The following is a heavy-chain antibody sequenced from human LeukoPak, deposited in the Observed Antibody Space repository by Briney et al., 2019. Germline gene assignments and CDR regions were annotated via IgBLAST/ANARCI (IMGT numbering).Heavy chain of an antibody. V-gene: IGHV4-34*01. J-gene: IGHJ1*01. D-gene: IGHD2-2*02. Sequence: GSLRLSCAASGFTFSSYAMSWIRQPPGKGLEWIGEINHSGSTNYNPSLKSRVTISVDTSKNQFSLKLSSVTAADTAVYYCARGYCSSTSCYMRGKYFQHWGQGTLVTVSS. CDR2: INHSGST. CDR3: ARGYCSSTSCYMRGKYFQH. CDR1: GFTFSSYA.